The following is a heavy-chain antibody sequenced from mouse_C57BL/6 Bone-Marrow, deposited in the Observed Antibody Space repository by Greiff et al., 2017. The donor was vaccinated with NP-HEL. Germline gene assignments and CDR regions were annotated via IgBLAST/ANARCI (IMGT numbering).Heavy chain of an antibody. CDR1: GFTFSDYY. D-gene: IGHD2-5*01. CDR2: ISNGGGST. J-gene: IGHJ1*03. V-gene: IGHV5-12*01. Sequence: EVMLVESGGVLVQPGGSLKLSCAASGFTFSDYYMYWVRQTPEKRLEWVAYISNGGGSTYYPDTVKGRFTISRDNAKNTLYLQMSRLKSEDTAMYYCPRRESNFWYFDVWGTGTTVTVSS. CDR3: PRRESNFWYFDV.